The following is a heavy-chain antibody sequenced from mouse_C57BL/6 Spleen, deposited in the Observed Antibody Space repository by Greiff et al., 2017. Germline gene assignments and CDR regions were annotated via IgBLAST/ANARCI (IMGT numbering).Heavy chain of an antibody. CDR2: IWSDGST. CDR1: GFSLTSYG. V-gene: IGHV2-6-1*01. J-gene: IGHJ1*03. CDR3: ARQDYDGWYVDV. D-gene: IGHD2-4*01. Sequence: VQVVESGPGLVAPSQSLSITCTVSGFSLTSYGVHWVRQPPGKGLEWLVVIWSDGSTTYNSPLKSRLSISKDKAKSQVILKMNSLQTDDTAMYYCARQDYDGWYVDVWGTGTTVTVSS.